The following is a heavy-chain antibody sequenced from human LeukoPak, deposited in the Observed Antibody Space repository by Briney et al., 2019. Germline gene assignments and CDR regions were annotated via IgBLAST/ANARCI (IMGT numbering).Heavy chain of an antibody. CDR2: IKSKTDGGTT. CDR3: TPGPGHAFDI. Sequence: PGGSLRLSCAASGFTFSNAWMSWVRQAPGKGLEWVGRIKSKTDGGTTDYAAPVKGRFTIPRDDSKNTLYLQMNCLKTEDIAVYYCTPGPGHAFDIWGQGTMVTVSS. CDR1: GFTFSNAW. J-gene: IGHJ3*02. V-gene: IGHV3-15*01.